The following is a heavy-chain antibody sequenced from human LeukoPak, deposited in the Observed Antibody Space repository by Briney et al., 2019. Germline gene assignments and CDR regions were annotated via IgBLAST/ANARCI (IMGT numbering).Heavy chain of an antibody. CDR1: GFTFSSYS. D-gene: IGHD3-10*01. V-gene: IGHV3-21*01. CDR2: ISSSSSYI. Sequence: PGGSLRLSCAASGFTFSSYSMNWVRQAPGKGLEWVSSISSSSSYIYYADSVKGRFTISRDNAKNSLYLQMNSLRAEDTAVYYCARDRNGSGSYYNAFDYWGQGTLVTVSS. CDR3: ARDRNGSGSYYNAFDY. J-gene: IGHJ4*02.